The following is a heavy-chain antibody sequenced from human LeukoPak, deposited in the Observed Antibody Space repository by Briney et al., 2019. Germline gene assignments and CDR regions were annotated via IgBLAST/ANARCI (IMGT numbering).Heavy chain of an antibody. D-gene: IGHD1-26*01. CDR2: IYYSGST. V-gene: IGHV4-59*08. CDR3: ARLPGATSNVDY. CDR1: GGSISSYF. J-gene: IGHJ4*02. Sequence: NSSETLSLTCTVSGGSISSYFWSWIRQPPGKGLEWIGYIYYSGSTNYNPSLKSRVTISVDTSKNQFSLKLSSVIAADTAVYYCARLPGATSNVDYWGQGTLVTVSS.